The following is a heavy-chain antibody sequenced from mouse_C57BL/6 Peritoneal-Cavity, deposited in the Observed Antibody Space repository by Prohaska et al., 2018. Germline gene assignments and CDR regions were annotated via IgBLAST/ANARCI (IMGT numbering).Heavy chain of an antibody. CDR1: GFTFSGFW. V-gene: IGHV11-2*01. CDR2: VNSDGSAI. Sequence: EVQLLETGGGLVQPGGSRGLSCEGSGFTFSGFWMSWVRQTPGKTLKWIGDVNSDGSAINDAPSIMDRFTICRDDKKSTLYLQMSTVRSEDTATYFCKRYGPYWYFDVWGTGTTVTVSS. J-gene: IGHJ1*03. CDR3: KRYGPYWYFDV.